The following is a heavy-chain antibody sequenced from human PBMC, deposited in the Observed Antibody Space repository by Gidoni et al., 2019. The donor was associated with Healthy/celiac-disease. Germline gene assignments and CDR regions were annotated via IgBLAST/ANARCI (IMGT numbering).Heavy chain of an antibody. D-gene: IGHD3-22*01. V-gene: IGHV1-69*04. Sequence: QVQLVQSGAEVKKPGSSVKVSCKASGGTFSSYAISWVRQAPGQGLEWMGRISPILGIANYAQKFQGRVTITADKATSTAYMELSSLRSEDTAVYYCARDRGDLYYYDSSGYYYPLDYWGQGTLVTVSS. CDR3: ARDRGDLYYYDSSGYYYPLDY. CDR2: ISPILGIA. CDR1: GGTFSSYA. J-gene: IGHJ4*02.